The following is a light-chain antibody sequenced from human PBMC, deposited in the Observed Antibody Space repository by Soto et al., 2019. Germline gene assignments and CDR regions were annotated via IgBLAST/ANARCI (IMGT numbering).Light chain of an antibody. CDR1: QYISNY. V-gene: IGKV1-16*02. CDR2: AAS. J-gene: IGKJ5*01. CDR3: QQYENLPT. Sequence: DIQMTQSPSSLSASVGDTVTITCRASQYISNYVAWFQQKPGQAPKSLIYAASKLHSGVPSKFTGSGSGTDFTLTISSLQPDDSATYYCQQYENLPTFGQGTRLEIK.